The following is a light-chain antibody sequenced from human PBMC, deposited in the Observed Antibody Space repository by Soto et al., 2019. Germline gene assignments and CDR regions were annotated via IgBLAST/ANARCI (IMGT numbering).Light chain of an antibody. CDR2: SSS. V-gene: IGLV1-47*02. CDR3: AAWDDSLSGYV. CDR1: TSNIGSNY. J-gene: IGLJ1*01. Sequence: QSVLTQPPSASGTRGQRVTISCSGSTSNIGSNYAYWYQQLPGTAPKLLIYSSSQRPSGVPDRFSGSKSGTSASLAISGLRSEDEADYYCAAWDDSLSGYVFGAGTKLTVL.